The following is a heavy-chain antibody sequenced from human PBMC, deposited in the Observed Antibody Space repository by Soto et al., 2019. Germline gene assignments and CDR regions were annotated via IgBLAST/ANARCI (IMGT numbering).Heavy chain of an antibody. CDR1: GYTFTTYA. CDR3: ARDRLHTTSSITFDY. CDR2: INTYAGNT. V-gene: IGHV1-18*01. Sequence: QVQLVQSGAEVKKPGASVKVSCKASGYTFTTYAISWVRQAPGQGLEWMGWINTYAGNTDYAQSLQGRVTMXXDXSMXTAYMELRSLRSDDTAVYYCARDRLHTTSSITFDYWGQGALVTVSS. D-gene: IGHD2-21*01. J-gene: IGHJ4*02.